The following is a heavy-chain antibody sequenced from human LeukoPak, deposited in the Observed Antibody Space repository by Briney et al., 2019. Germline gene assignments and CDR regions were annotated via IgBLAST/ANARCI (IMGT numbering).Heavy chain of an antibody. J-gene: IGHJ3*02. CDR1: GGTFSSYA. CDR3: AGLIAVAGTGAFDI. Sequence: SVKVSCKASGGTFSSYAISWVRQAPGQGLEWMGGIIPIFGTANYAQKFQGRVTITADESTSTAYMELSSLRSEDTAVYYCAGLIAVAGTGAFDIWGQGTMVTVSS. V-gene: IGHV1-69*13. CDR2: IIPIFGTA. D-gene: IGHD6-19*01.